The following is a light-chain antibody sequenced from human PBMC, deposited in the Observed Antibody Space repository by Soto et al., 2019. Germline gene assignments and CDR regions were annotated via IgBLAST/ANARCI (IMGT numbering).Light chain of an antibody. J-gene: IGKJ1*01. Sequence: EIVLTQSPGTLSLSPGERATLSCRASQSVRSSYLAWYQQKPGQAPRLLIYGASSRATGIPDRFSGSGSGTDLPLTISRLEPEDFAVYYCQQYGSSRTFGHGTKVKI. CDR1: QSVRSSY. CDR3: QQYGSSRT. CDR2: GAS. V-gene: IGKV3-20*01.